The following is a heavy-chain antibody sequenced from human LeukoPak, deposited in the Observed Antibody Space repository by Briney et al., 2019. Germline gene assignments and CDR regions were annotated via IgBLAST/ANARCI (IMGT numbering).Heavy chain of an antibody. J-gene: IGHJ4*02. CDR1: GGSFSGYY. Sequence: PSETLSLTCAVYGGSFSGYYWSWIRQPPGKGLEWIGETNHSGSTNYNPSLKSRVSISVDTSKNQFSLKLSSVTAADTAVYYCARWTGTIQGYFDYWGQGTLVTVSS. CDR2: TNHSGST. V-gene: IGHV4-34*01. D-gene: IGHD1-1*01. CDR3: ARWTGTIQGYFDY.